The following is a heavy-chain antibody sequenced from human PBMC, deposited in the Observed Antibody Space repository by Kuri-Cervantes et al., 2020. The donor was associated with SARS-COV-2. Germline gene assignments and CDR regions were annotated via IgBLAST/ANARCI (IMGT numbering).Heavy chain of an antibody. CDR3: ASTQSRFLEWAPFDY. D-gene: IGHD3-3*01. J-gene: IGHJ4*02. V-gene: IGHV3-30*03. Sequence: GGSLRLSCAASGFTFSSYSMNWVRQAPGKGLEWVATISYNGRNKYYADSVKGRFTISRDKSKNILTLQMNGLRPEDTAVYYCASTQSRFLEWAPFDYWGQGTLVTVSS. CDR2: ISYNGRNK. CDR1: GFTFSSYS.